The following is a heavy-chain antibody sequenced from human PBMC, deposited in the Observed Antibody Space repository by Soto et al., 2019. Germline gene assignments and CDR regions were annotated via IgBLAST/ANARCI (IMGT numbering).Heavy chain of an antibody. CDR3: ARVGQGRYYFDY. V-gene: IGHV3-74*01. J-gene: IGHJ4*02. CDR1: GFIFSTYW. CDR2: INSDGSTT. Sequence: EVHLVESGGGLVQPGGSLRLSCAGSGFIFSTYWMHWVRQVPGKGLVWVSRINSDGSTTSYADSVKGRFTISRDNAKDTLYLQMNSLRAEDTAVYYCARVGQGRYYFDYWGQGTLVTVSS.